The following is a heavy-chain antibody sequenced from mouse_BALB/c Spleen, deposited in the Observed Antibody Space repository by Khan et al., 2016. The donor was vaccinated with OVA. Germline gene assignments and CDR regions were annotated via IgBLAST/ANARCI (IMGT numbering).Heavy chain of an antibody. Sequence: QLQESGPGLVKPSQSLSLTCTVTGYSITSNYAWNWIRQFPGNKLEWMGYIRYSGTTSYNPSLKSRVSITRDTSKNQFFLQLNSVTTEDTATYYCARGNYYGYAMDYWGQGTSVTVSS. J-gene: IGHJ4*01. V-gene: IGHV3-2*02. CDR3: ARGNYYGYAMDY. CDR1: GYSITSNYA. D-gene: IGHD1-1*01. CDR2: IRYSGTT.